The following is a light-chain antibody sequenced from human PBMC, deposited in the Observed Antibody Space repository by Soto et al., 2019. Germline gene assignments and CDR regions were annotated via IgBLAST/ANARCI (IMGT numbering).Light chain of an antibody. V-gene: IGLV2-8*01. CDR3: SSYAGSSNV. CDR1: SSDVGGYNY. J-gene: IGLJ1*01. Sequence: SVLTQPASVSVSPGQSITISCTGTSSDVGGYNYVSWYQQHPGKAPKLMIYEVNKRPSGVPDRFSGSKSGNTASLTVSGLQAEDEADYYCSSYAGSSNVFGTGTKVTVL. CDR2: EVN.